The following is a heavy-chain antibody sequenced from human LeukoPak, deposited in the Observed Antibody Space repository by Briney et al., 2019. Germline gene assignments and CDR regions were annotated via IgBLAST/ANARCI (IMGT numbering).Heavy chain of an antibody. CDR1: GGSISSSSYY. Sequence: ETLSLTCTVSGGSISSSSYYWGWIRQPPGKGLEWIGSIYYSGSTYYNPSLKSRVTISVDTSKNQFSLKLSSVTAADTAVYYCAGGFGELLGYWGQGTLVTVSS. CDR2: IYYSGST. J-gene: IGHJ4*02. CDR3: AGGFGELLGY. V-gene: IGHV4-39*07. D-gene: IGHD3-10*01.